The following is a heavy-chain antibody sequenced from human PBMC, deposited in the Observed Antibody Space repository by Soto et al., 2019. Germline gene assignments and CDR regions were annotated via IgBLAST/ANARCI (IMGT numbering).Heavy chain of an antibody. D-gene: IGHD6-13*01. CDR2: ISGNGETT. CDR1: GFTFSLTA. Sequence: GGSLRLSCAASGFTFSLTAMNWVRQAPGKGLEWVSAISGNGETTLYADSVKGRFTSSRDNSKSTLYLQMNSLGAEDTAIYYCAKDGPPEGERAAGYLDYWGQGTLVTVSS. V-gene: IGHV3-23*01. CDR3: AKDGPPEGERAAGYLDY. J-gene: IGHJ4*02.